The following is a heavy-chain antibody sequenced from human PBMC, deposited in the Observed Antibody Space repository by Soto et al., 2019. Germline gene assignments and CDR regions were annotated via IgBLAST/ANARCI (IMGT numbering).Heavy chain of an antibody. CDR2: ISGSADST. J-gene: IGHJ6*02. Sequence: ESGGGFIHPGGSLRLSCAASGFSFSSFAMNWVRQAPGKGLEWVSIISGSADSTFYADSVKGRFTISRDNSKSTLYLQINSLRAEVTAVYYCAKTRGAMIYAISVYGMDVWGQGTTVTVSS. CDR3: AKTRGAMIYAISVYGMDV. V-gene: IGHV3-23*01. D-gene: IGHD2-8*01. CDR1: GFSFSSFA.